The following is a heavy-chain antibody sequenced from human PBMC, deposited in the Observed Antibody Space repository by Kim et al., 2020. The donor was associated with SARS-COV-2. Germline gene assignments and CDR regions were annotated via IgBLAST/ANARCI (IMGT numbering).Heavy chain of an antibody. Sequence: DKRYSPSLKSRLTITKDTSKNQVVLTMTTMDPVDTATYFCAHNSADIFDFWGQGTRVTVSS. D-gene: IGHD1-20*01. CDR3: AHNSADIFDF. J-gene: IGHJ4*02. V-gene: IGHV2-5*01. CDR2: DK.